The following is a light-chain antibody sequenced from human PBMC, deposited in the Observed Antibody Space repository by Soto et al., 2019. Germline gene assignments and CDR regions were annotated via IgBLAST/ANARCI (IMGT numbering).Light chain of an antibody. CDR3: ETWDSNIHV. Sequence: QSVLTQSSSASASLGSSVKLTCTLSSGHSSYIIAWHQQQPGKAPPYLMNLEGSGSYKEGSGVPDRFSGSSSGADRYLTISNLQSEDEADYYCETWDSNIHVFGTGTKVTVL. CDR2: LEGSGSY. V-gene: IGLV4-60*03. J-gene: IGLJ1*01. CDR1: SGHSSYI.